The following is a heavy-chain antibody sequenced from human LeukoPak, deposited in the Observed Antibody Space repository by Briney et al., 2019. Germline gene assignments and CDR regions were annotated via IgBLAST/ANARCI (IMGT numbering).Heavy chain of an antibody. CDR2: IYYSGST. CDR3: ARLKCISTTCPSRYVMDV. D-gene: IGHD2-2*01. Sequence: SPSETLSLTCSVSGGSISSYYWSWIRQPPGKGLEYIGYIYYSGSTNYNPSLKSRVTISVDTSKYQFSLNLTSVTAADTAVYYCARLKCISTTCPSRYVMDVWGQGTTVTVSS. J-gene: IGHJ6*02. V-gene: IGHV4-59*01. CDR1: GGSISSYY.